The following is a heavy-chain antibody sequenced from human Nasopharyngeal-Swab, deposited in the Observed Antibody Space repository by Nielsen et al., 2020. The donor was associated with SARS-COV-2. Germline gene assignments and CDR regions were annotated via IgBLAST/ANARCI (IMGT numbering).Heavy chain of an antibody. J-gene: IGHJ4*02. D-gene: IGHD5-18*01. CDR3: AKARRTDTYGYECFDS. CDR2: ISWNGNIR. CDR1: GFTFDDYA. Sequence: SLKISCAASGFTFDDYAMYWVRQAPGKGLEWVSGISWNGNIRGHADSVEGRFTISRDNAKSSLYLQMNSLRAEDTALYYCAKARRTDTYGYECFDSWGQGTLVTVSS. V-gene: IGHV3-9*01.